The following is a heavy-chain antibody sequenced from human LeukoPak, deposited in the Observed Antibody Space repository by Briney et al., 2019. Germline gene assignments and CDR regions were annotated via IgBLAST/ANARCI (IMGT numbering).Heavy chain of an antibody. CDR3: AKRALLGFGELYYFDY. Sequence: GGSLRLSCAASGFTFSSYAMSWVRQAPGKGLEWVSAISGSGGSTYYADSVKGRFTISRDDSKNTLYLQMNSLRAEDTAVYYCAKRALLGFGELYYFDYWGQGTLVTVSS. V-gene: IGHV3-23*01. CDR1: GFTFSSYA. J-gene: IGHJ4*02. D-gene: IGHD3-10*01. CDR2: ISGSGGST.